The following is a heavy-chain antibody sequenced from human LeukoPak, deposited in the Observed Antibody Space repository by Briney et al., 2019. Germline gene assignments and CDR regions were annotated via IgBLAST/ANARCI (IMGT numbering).Heavy chain of an antibody. CDR2: IYYSGST. D-gene: IGHD1-26*01. J-gene: IGHJ6*03. V-gene: IGHV4-59*01. CDR3: ARGGANYYYYYYMGV. CDR1: GGSFSGYY. Sequence: SETLSLTCAVYGGSFSGYYWSWIRQPPGKGLEWIGYIYYSGSTNYNPSLKSRVTISVDTSKNQFSLKLSSVTAADTAVYYCARGGANYYYYYYMGVWGKGTTVTISS.